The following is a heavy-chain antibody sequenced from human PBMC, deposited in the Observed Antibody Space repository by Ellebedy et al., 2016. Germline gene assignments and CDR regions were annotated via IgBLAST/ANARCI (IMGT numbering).Heavy chain of an antibody. CDR2: IRSESDGGTT. CDR3: TTSLGGYCSSTSCAEGLSEY. J-gene: IGHJ4*02. Sequence: GESLKISXAASGFTFSNAWMSWVLQAPGKGLEWVGRIRSESDGGTTDYAAPVKGRFTVSRDDSKNTLYLQMNSLKTEDTAVYYCTTSLGGYCSSTSCAEGLSEYWGQGTLVTVSS. CDR1: GFTFSNAW. V-gene: IGHV3-15*01. D-gene: IGHD2-2*01.